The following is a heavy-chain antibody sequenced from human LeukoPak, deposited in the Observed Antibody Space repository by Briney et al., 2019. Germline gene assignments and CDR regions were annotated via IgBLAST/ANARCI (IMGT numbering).Heavy chain of an antibody. CDR3: ARGTSSPRTLDY. CDR1: GYIFTNYW. V-gene: IGHV5-51*01. CDR2: IYPGESG. J-gene: IGHJ4*02. Sequence: HGESLKISCKGSGYIFTNYWIGWVRQMPGKGLEWMGIIYPGESGRYSPSFQGQVTISADKSITTAFLQWSSLKASDTAIYYCARGTSSPRTLDYWGQGTLVTVSS. D-gene: IGHD2-2*01.